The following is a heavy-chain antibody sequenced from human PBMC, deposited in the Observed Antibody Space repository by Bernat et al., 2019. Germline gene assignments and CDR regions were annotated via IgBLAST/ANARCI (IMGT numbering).Heavy chain of an antibody. D-gene: IGHD3-16*01. CDR1: GYTFTGYY. CDR3: ATSFGDIEAFDI. Sequence: QVQLVQSGAEVKKPGASVKVSCKASGYTFTGYYMHWVRQAPGQGLEWMGWINPNSGGTNYAQKLQGWVTMTRDTSISTAYMELSRLRSDDTAVYYCATSFGDIEAFDIWGQGTMVTVSS. J-gene: IGHJ3*02. CDR2: INPNSGGT. V-gene: IGHV1-2*04.